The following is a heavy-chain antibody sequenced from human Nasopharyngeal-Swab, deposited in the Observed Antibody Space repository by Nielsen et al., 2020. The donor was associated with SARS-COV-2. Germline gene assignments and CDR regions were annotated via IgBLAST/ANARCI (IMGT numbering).Heavy chain of an antibody. CDR1: GFTFHDHG. V-gene: IGHV3-43D*03. Sequence: GGSLRLSCAASGFTFHDHGMHWVRQAPGKGLEWVSFISWDGGSAYYADSVKGRFTISRDNTKNSLFLQMNSLRVEDTAFYYCAKEMRIFGLVLRDPAYDYWGQGTLVTVSS. D-gene: IGHD3-9*01. CDR3: AKEMRIFGLVLRDPAYDY. CDR2: ISWDGGSA. J-gene: IGHJ4*02.